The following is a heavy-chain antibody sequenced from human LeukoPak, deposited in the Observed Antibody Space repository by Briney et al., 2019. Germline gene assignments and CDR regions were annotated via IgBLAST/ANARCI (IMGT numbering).Heavy chain of an antibody. V-gene: IGHV3-21*01. CDR1: GFTFSTYS. CDR2: ISGRSSYI. D-gene: IGHD3-22*01. CDR3: ARGGVYYDSSGYNPSFDY. J-gene: IGHJ4*02. Sequence: GGSLRLSCAASGFTFSTYSINWVRQAPGKGLEWVSSISGRSSYIYYADSMKGRFTISRDNAKNSLFLQMNSLRPEDTAVYYCARGGVYYDSSGYNPSFDYWGQGALVTVSS.